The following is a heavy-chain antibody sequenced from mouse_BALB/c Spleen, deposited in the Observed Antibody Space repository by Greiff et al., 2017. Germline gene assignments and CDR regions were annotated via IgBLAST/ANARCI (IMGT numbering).Heavy chain of an antibody. CDR3: ARVDYDDAMDY. CDR2: ISSGSSTI. V-gene: IGHV5-17*02. CDR1: GFTFSSFG. J-gene: IGHJ4*01. Sequence: EVQLVESGGGLVQPGGSRKLSCAASGFTFSSFGMHWVRQAPEKGLEWVAYISSGSSTIYYADTVKGRFTISRDNPKNTLFLQMTSLRSEDTAMYYCARVDYDDAMDYWGQGTSVTVSS. D-gene: IGHD2-4*01.